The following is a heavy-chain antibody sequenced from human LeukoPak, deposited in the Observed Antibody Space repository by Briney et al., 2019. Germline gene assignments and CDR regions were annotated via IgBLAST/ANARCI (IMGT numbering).Heavy chain of an antibody. CDR1: GFTFSDEY. CDR2: VSNSGSSI. CDR3: ARGGAYSASNF. J-gene: IGHJ3*01. V-gene: IGHV3-11*01. D-gene: IGHD6-13*01. Sequence: PGGSLRLSCAASGFTFSDEYMSWIRQAPGKGLEWISCVSNSGSSIYYADSVKGRFSISRDNVKNSLYLQMNSLRVEDTAVYYCARGGAYSASNFWGQGTMVAVSS.